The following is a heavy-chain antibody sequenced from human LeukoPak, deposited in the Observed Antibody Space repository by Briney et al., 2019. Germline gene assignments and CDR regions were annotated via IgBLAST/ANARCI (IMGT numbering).Heavy chain of an antibody. J-gene: IGHJ4*02. CDR2: ISSSSSYI. CDR1: GFTFSSYS. V-gene: IGHV3-21*01. CDR3: ARQSIAVAGATFDY. Sequence: GGSLRLSCAASGFTFSSYSMNWVRQAPGEGLEWVSSISSSSSYIYYADSVKGRFTISRDNAKNSLYLQMNSLRAEDTAVYYCARQSIAVAGATFDYWGQGTLVTVSS. D-gene: IGHD6-19*01.